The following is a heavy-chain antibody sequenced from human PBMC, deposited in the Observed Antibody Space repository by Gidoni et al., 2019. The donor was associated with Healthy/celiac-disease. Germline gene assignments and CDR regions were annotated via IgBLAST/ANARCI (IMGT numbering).Heavy chain of an antibody. V-gene: IGHV3-30*18. CDR3: AKVRSDYDLWSGYIFRPPSVIDY. J-gene: IGHJ4*02. Sequence: QVQLVESGGGVVQPGRSLRLSCAASGFIFSSYGMHWVRQAPGKGLEWVAVISHDGSNTYYGDSVKGRFTISRDNSKNTLYLQMNSLRAEDTAVYYCAKVRSDYDLWSGYIFRPPSVIDYWGQGTLVTVSS. D-gene: IGHD3-3*01. CDR1: GFIFSSYG. CDR2: ISHDGSNT.